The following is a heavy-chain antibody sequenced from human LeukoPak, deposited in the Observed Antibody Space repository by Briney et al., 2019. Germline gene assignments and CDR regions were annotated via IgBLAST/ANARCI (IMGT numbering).Heavy chain of an antibody. CDR3: ARHPLGCYGDYSIDY. CDR1: GGSISPHC. D-gene: IGHD4-17*01. Sequence: PSETLSLTCTVSGGSISPHCWSWIRQPPGKGLEWIGYIYDSGSTNYNTSHKSRVTISVDTSKSQFSLKLKSVTAADTAVYYCARHPLGCYGDYSIDYWGQGTLITVSS. CDR2: IYDSGST. J-gene: IGHJ4*02. V-gene: IGHV4-59*08.